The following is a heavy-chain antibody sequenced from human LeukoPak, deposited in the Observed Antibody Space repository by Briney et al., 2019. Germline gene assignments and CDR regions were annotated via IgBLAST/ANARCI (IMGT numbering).Heavy chain of an antibody. V-gene: IGHV1-2*02. CDR1: GYTFTSYG. CDR3: ARGGSNYDILTGPLLPSDY. Sequence: ASVKVSCKASGYTFTSYGISWVRQAPGQGLEWMGWINPNSGGTNYAQKFQGRVTMTRDTSISTAHMELSSLRSDDTAVYYCARGGSNYDILTGPLLPSDYWGQGTLVTVSS. J-gene: IGHJ4*02. D-gene: IGHD3-9*01. CDR2: INPNSGGT.